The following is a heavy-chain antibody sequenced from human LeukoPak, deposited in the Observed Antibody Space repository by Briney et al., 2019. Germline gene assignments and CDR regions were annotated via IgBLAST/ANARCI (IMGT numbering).Heavy chain of an antibody. J-gene: IGHJ4*02. CDR2: ISGSGGST. D-gene: IGHD6-13*01. CDR1: GFTFSSYA. Sequence: GGSLRLSCAASGFTFSSYAMSWVRQAPGKGLEWVSAISGSGGSTYYADSVKGRFTISRDNSKNTLHLQMDSLNTEDTAVYYCARVKGGIAAAGNYFDYWGQGTLVTVSS. CDR3: ARVKGGIAAAGNYFDY. V-gene: IGHV3-23*01.